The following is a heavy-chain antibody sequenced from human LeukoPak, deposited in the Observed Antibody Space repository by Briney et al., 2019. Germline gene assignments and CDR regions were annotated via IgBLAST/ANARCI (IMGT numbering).Heavy chain of an antibody. CDR2: INPNSSGT. CDR3: ASSGRSRGPLPA. D-gene: IGHD2-2*01. CDR1: GYTFTGYY. Sequence: GASVKVSCKASGYTFTGYYMHWVRQAPGQGLEWMGWINPNSSGTNYAQKFQGRVTMTRDTSISTAYMELSRLRSDDTAVYHCASSGRSRGPLPAWGQGTLVTVSS. V-gene: IGHV1-2*02. J-gene: IGHJ5*02.